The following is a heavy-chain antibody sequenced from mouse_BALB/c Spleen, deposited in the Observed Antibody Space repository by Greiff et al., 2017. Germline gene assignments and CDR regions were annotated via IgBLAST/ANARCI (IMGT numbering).Heavy chain of an antibody. D-gene: IGHD2-4*01. CDR2: ISSGGSYT. J-gene: IGHJ3*01. CDR1: GFTFSSYG. CDR3: ARTSYYDYDEGFAY. V-gene: IGHV5-6*01. Sequence: EVNVVESGGDLVKPGGSLKLSCAASGFTFSSYGMSWVRQTPDKRLEWVATISSGGSYTYYPDSVKGRFTISRDNAKNTLYLQMSSLKSEDTAMYYCARTSYYDYDEGFAYWGQGTLVTVSA.